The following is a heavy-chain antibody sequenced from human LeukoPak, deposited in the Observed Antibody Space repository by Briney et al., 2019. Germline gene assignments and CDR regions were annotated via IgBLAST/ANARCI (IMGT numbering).Heavy chain of an antibody. CDR2: ISGSGGST. D-gene: IGHD3-10*01. CDR3: AKEGITMVREPSDY. Sequence: GGSLRLSCAASGFTFSRYAMGWVRLAPGKGLEWVSAISGSGGSTYYADSVKGRFTISRDNSKNTLYLQMNSLRAEDTAVYYCAKEGITMVREPSDYWGQGTLVTVSS. J-gene: IGHJ4*02. V-gene: IGHV3-23*01. CDR1: GFTFSRYA.